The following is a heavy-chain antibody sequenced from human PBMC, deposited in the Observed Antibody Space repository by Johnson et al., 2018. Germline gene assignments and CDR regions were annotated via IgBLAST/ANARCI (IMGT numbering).Heavy chain of an antibody. CDR1: GFTFSDYY. V-gene: IGHV3-11*01. CDR2: ISSSGSTI. Sequence: VQLVESGGGLVKPGGSLRLSCAASGFTFSDYYMSWIRQAPGKGLEWVSYISSSGSTIYYADSVKGRFTIPRDNAKNSRDLQMKSLGAVDTALSYCAKEGWVGGNDYYYYMDVWGKGTTGTVSS. J-gene: IGHJ6*03. CDR3: AKEGWVGGNDYYYYMDV. D-gene: IGHD3-10*01.